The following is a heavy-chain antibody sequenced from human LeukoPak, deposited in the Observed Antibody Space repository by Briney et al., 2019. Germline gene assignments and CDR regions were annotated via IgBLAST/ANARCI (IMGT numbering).Heavy chain of an antibody. Sequence: GGSLRLSCAASGFTFSSYAMSWVRQAPGKGLEWVSAISGSGGSTYYADSVEGRFTISRDNSKNTLYLQMNSLRAEDTAVYYCSTGELLFDYWGQGTLVTVSS. V-gene: IGHV3-23*01. D-gene: IGHD1-26*01. CDR1: GFTFSSYA. CDR3: STGELLFDY. CDR2: ISGSGGST. J-gene: IGHJ4*02.